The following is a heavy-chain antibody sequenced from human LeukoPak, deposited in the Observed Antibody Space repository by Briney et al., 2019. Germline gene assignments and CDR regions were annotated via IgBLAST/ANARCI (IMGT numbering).Heavy chain of an antibody. J-gene: IGHJ4*02. D-gene: IGHD3-3*01. CDR2: ISAYNGNT. CDR1: RYTFTSYG. CDR3: ARDSTSRITIFGVALSLDY. Sequence: ASVKVPCKASRYTFTSYGISWVRQAPGQGLEWMGWISAYNGNTNYAQKLQGRVTMTTDTSTSTAYMELRSLRSDDTAVYYCARDSTSRITIFGVALSLDYWGQGTLVTVSS. V-gene: IGHV1-18*01.